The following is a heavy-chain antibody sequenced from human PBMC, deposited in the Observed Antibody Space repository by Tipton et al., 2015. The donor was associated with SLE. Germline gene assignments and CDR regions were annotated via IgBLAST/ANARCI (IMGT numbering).Heavy chain of an antibody. CDR3: AAEQLGPLYY. CDR2: ISYDGSNK. CDR1: GFTFSSYA. Sequence: SLRLSCAASGFTFSSYAMYWVRQAPGKGLEWVAVISYDGSNKYYADSVKGRLTISRDNSKNTLNLQMNSLRPEDTAVYYCAAEQLGPLYYWGQGNLVTVSS. V-gene: IGHV3-30*04. D-gene: IGHD6-6*01. J-gene: IGHJ4*02.